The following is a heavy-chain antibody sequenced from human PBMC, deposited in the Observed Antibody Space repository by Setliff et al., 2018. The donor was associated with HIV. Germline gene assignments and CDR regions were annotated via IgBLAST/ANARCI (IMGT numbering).Heavy chain of an antibody. D-gene: IGHD3-9*01. CDR2: INSYDGNT. J-gene: IGHJ4*02. CDR1: GYTFSSYG. Sequence: ASVKVSCKASGYTFSSYGISWVRQAPGQGLEWMGWINSYDGNTNYEQKFQGRVTMTADTSTSTAYMELRSLRSDDTAVYYCARAYDILTGYFDYWGQGTLVTVSS. CDR3: ARAYDILTGYFDY. V-gene: IGHV1-18*01.